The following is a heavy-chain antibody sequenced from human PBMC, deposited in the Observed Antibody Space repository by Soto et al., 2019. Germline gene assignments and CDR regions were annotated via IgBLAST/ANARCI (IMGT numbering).Heavy chain of an antibody. D-gene: IGHD2-21*01. V-gene: IGHV6-1*01. J-gene: IGHJ3*01. CDR2: TYYRSKWYN. CDR1: GDSVSSNSTG. CDR3: ARAPEAVIAINAFEA. Sequence: SQTLSLTCAISGDSVSSNSTGWNWIRQSPSRGLEWLGKTYYRSKWYNGYAVSVESRITMNADTSKNQFSLELNSVTPEDTAVYYCARAPEAVIAINAFEAWGQGTVVT.